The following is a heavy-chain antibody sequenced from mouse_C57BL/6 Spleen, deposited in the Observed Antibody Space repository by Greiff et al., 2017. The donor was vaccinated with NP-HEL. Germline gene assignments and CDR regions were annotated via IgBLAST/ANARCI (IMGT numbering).Heavy chain of an antibody. V-gene: IGHV5-6*01. Sequence: EVQVVESGGDLVKPGGSLKLSCAASGFTFSSYGMSWVRQTPDKRLEWVATISSGGSYTYYPDSVKGRFTISRDNAKNTLYLQMSSLKSEDTAMYYCARHGLVARHDYWGQGTTLTVSS. J-gene: IGHJ2*01. D-gene: IGHD1-1*01. CDR1: GFTFSSYG. CDR2: ISSGGSYT. CDR3: ARHGLVARHDY.